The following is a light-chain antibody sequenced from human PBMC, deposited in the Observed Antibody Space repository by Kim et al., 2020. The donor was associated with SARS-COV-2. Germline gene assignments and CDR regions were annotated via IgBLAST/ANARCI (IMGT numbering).Light chain of an antibody. V-gene: IGKV1-5*03. J-gene: IGKJ2*01. CDR2: LAS. CDR1: ESIGNW. CDR3: QHYIRFPYT. Sequence: DIQMTQSPSTLSASVGDRVTITCRASESIGNWLAWYQQKPGKAPKLLIYLASTLESGVPSRFRGSGSGTEFTLTITSLQPDDFATYYCQHYIRFPYTFGQGTKREI.